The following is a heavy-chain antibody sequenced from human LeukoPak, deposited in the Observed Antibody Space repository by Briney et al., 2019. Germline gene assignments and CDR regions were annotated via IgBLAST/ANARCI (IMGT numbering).Heavy chain of an antibody. Sequence: ASVKVSCKASGYTFTGYYMHWVRQAPGQGLEWMGWINPNSGGTNYAQKFQGRVTMTRDTSISTAYMELSRLRSDDTAVYYCARASSRGVVVPAADAFDIRGQGTMVTVSS. CDR2: INPNSGGT. CDR3: ARASSRGVVVPAADAFDI. V-gene: IGHV1-2*02. J-gene: IGHJ3*02. D-gene: IGHD2-2*01. CDR1: GYTFTGYY.